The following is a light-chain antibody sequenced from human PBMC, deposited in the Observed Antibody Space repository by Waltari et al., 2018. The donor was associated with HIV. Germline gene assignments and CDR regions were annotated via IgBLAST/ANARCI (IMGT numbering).Light chain of an antibody. Sequence: NFMLTQPHSVSESPGKTVTISCTRSSGSIASNYVQWYQQRPGSSPTTVIYKDDQRPSGVPERFSGSIDSSSNSASLTISGLRPEDEADYYCQSYDNENPVLFGGGTKLTVL. V-gene: IGLV6-57*01. CDR1: SGSIASNY. CDR3: QSYDNENPVL. J-gene: IGLJ2*01. CDR2: KDD.